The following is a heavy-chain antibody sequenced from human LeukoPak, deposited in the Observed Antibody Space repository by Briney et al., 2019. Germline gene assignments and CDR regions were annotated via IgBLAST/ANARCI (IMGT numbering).Heavy chain of an antibody. CDR3: ARVFSGSSLYFDY. CDR2: TYYRSKWYS. V-gene: IGHV6-1*01. D-gene: IGHD1-26*01. Sequence: SQTLSLTCVISGDSVSSNSAAWNWIRQSPSRGLEWLGRTYYRSKWYSYSAVSVKSRIIINPDTSKNQFSLQLNSVTAADTAVYYCARVFSGSSLYFDYWGQGTLVTVSS. CDR1: GDSVSSNSAA. J-gene: IGHJ4*02.